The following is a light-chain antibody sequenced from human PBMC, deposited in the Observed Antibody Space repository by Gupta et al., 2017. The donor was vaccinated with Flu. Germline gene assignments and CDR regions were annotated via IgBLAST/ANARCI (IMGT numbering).Light chain of an antibody. CDR1: QSVSSY. Sequence: DIVFTQSTATLSLSPGERATLPCRASQSVSSYLAWYQQKPGQAPSLLIYDASNRATGIPPRFSGSGSGTDFTLTISSLEPEDFAVYYCQQRSNWPPTFGQGTRLEIK. V-gene: IGKV3-11*01. J-gene: IGKJ5*01. CDR2: DAS. CDR3: QQRSNWPPT.